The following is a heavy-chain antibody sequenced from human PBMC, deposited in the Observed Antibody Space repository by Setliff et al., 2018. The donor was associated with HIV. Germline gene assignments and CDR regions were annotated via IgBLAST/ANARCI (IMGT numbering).Heavy chain of an antibody. CDR1: GFTFSSYS. Sequence: PGGSLRLSCAASGFTFSSYSMNWVRQAPGKGLEWVSSISSSSSYIYYADSVKGRFTISRDNAKNSLYPQMNSLRAEDTAVYYCARDDSSGFLPDAFDIWGQGTMVTVSS. CDR2: ISSSSSYI. V-gene: IGHV3-21*01. CDR3: ARDDSSGFLPDAFDI. D-gene: IGHD6-19*01. J-gene: IGHJ3*02.